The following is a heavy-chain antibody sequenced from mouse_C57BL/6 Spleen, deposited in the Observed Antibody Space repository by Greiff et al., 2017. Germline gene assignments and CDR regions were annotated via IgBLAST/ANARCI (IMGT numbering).Heavy chain of an antibody. CDR2: IWGGGST. V-gene: IGHV2-9*01. Sequence: VQGVESGPGLVAPSPSLSITCTVSGFSLTSYGVDWVRQPPGKGLEWLGVIWGGGSTNYNSALMSRLSISTDNSTSQVFIKMNRLQTDDTAMYYCARHGNWDEGVALDDWGQGTSVTVAS. CDR3: ARHGNWDEGVALDD. J-gene: IGHJ4*01. CDR1: GFSLTSYG. D-gene: IGHD4-1*01.